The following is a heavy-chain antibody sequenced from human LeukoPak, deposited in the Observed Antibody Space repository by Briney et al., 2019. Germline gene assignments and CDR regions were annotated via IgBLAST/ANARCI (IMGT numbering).Heavy chain of an antibody. CDR3: ARGQTIVGATGDF. D-gene: IGHD1-26*01. Sequence: SETLSLTCAVYGGSFSGYYWSWIRQPPGKGLEWIGEINHSGSTNYNPSLKSRVTISVDTSKNQFSLKLSSVTAADTAVYYCARGQTIVGATGDFWVQGTLVTVSS. V-gene: IGHV4-34*01. CDR2: INHSGST. J-gene: IGHJ4*02. CDR1: GGSFSGYY.